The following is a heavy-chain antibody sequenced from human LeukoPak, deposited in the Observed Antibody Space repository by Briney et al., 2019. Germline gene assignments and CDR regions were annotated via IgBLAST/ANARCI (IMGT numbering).Heavy chain of an antibody. V-gene: IGHV3-21*01. Sequence: GALRLSCAASGFTFSSYSMNWVRQAPGKGLEWVSSISSSSSYIYYADSVKGRFTISRDNAKNSLYLQMNSLRAEDTAVYYCARDFDPPEGYFDYWGQGTLVTVSS. CDR1: GFTFSSYS. D-gene: IGHD3-9*01. J-gene: IGHJ4*02. CDR2: ISSSSSYI. CDR3: ARDFDPPEGYFDY.